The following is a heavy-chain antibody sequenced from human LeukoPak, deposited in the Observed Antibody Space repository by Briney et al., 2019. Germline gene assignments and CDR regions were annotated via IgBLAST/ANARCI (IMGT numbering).Heavy chain of an antibody. D-gene: IGHD5-12*01. J-gene: IGHJ3*02. Sequence: VASVKVSCKASGYTFTGYYMHWVRQAPGQGLEWMGWINPNSGGTNYAQKFQGRVTMTTDTSTSTAYMELRSLRSDDTAVYYCARRGDIVATLPAFDIWGQGTMVTVSS. V-gene: IGHV1-2*02. CDR3: ARRGDIVATLPAFDI. CDR1: GYTFTGYY. CDR2: INPNSGGT.